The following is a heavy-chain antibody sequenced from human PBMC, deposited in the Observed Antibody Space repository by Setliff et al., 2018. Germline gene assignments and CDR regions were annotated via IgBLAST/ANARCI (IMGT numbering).Heavy chain of an antibody. D-gene: IGHD3-22*01. CDR1: GFTFSSYA. Sequence: GGSLRLSCAASGFTFSSYAITWVRQAPGKGLEWVSMISGSAQTTYYADSVKGRFTISRDNSKNTLYLQMNSLRAEDTAVYYCAKAEHYYDSSGYSGAFDIWGQGTMVTVSS. V-gene: IGHV3-23*01. CDR3: AKAEHYYDSSGYSGAFDI. CDR2: ISGSAQTT. J-gene: IGHJ3*02.